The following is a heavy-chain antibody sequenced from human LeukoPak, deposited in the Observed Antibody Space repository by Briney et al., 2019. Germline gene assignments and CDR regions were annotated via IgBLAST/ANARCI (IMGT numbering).Heavy chain of an antibody. CDR3: AENLGGCYFPSWFDP. V-gene: IGHV3-23*01. Sequence: PGGSLRLSCAPSRFVFSTYTMRWVRQAPGGGLGWVSSISDSGGLTYYADSVKGRLTITRDNSKNMLYLQMNSLRVEDTAAYYCAENLGGCYFPSWFDPWGQGTLVTVSS. J-gene: IGHJ5*02. CDR1: RFVFSTYT. D-gene: IGHD1-26*01. CDR2: ISDSGGLT.